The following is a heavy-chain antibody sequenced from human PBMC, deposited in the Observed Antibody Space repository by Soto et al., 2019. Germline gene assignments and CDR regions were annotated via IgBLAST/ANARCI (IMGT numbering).Heavy chain of an antibody. D-gene: IGHD2-15*01. CDR1: GGSISRSSYY. CDR2: IYYSGST. CDR3: ARRQSSPWFDP. J-gene: IGHJ5*02. V-gene: IGHV4-39*01. Sequence: SETLSLSCTVSGGSISRSSYYWGWIRQPPGQGLEWIGNIYYSGSTYYNPSLKSRVTISVDTSKNQFSLKLSPVTAADTAVYYCARRQSSPWFDPWGQGTLVTVSS.